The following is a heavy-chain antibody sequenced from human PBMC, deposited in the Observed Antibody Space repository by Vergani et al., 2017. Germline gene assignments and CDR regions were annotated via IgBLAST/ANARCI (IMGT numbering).Heavy chain of an antibody. Sequence: QLQESGPGLVKPSGTLSLTCSVTGGSFFNSRYYWGWIRQPPGKGLEWIGYIYYSGSTYYNPSLKSRVTISVDTSKNQFSLKLSSVTAADTAVYYCARDLRGYCSSTSCYNWFDPWGQGTLVTVSS. CDR2: IYYSGST. J-gene: IGHJ5*02. V-gene: IGHV4-31*03. CDR1: GGSFFNSRYY. D-gene: IGHD2-2*01. CDR3: ARDLRGYCSSTSCYNWFDP.